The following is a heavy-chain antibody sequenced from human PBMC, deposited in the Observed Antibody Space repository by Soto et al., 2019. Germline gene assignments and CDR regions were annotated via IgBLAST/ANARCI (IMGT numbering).Heavy chain of an antibody. CDR1: GASVSSGSYY. D-gene: IGHD3-3*01. J-gene: IGHJ4*02. CDR3: AREGITIFGVASYFDY. V-gene: IGHV4-61*01. Sequence: SETLSLTCTVSGASVSSGSYYWSWIRQPPGKGLEWIGNIYYSGSTNYNPSLKSRVTISVDTSKNQFSLKLSSVTAADTAVYYCAREGITIFGVASYFDYWGQGTLVTVSS. CDR2: IYYSGST.